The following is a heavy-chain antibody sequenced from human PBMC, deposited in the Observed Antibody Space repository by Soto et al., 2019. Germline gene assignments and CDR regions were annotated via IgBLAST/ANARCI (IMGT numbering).Heavy chain of an antibody. J-gene: IGHJ3*01. D-gene: IGHD3-16*01. Sequence: SLTCTVSGGSISSSNYFWGWIRQPPGKGLEWIGSISQSGTTSYNSSLRSRLTMSVDTSKNQFSLRLSSVTPADTAVYYCASPTLGAFDFWGRGTMVTVSS. CDR3: ASPTLGAFDF. CDR2: ISQSGTT. CDR1: GGSISSSNYF. V-gene: IGHV4-39*01.